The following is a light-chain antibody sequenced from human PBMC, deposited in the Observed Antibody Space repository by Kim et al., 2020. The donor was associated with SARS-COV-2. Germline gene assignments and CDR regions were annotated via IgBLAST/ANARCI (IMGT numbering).Light chain of an antibody. CDR3: QAWDSRSVV. CDR2: QDS. J-gene: IGLJ2*01. Sequence: SVSPGQTASITCSGDKLGDKYACWYQQKPGQSPVRVIYQDSKRPSGVPERFSGSNSGNTATLTISGTQAMDEADYYCQAWDSRSVVFGGGTKLTVL. V-gene: IGLV3-1*01. CDR1: KLGDKY.